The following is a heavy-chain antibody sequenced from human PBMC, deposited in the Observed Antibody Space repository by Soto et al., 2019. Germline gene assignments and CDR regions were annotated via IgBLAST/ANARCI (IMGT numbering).Heavy chain of an antibody. CDR3: AKNMDFWRGYIQSRAGYVIYV. CDR2: IKHDGSEK. Sequence: EVQMVESGGDLVQPGGSLRLSCVASGFTFSTSWMTWVRQAPGKGLEWVANIKHDGSEKYYVESVKGRFTISRDNARNPQYLQMNSLRAEDTAVYYCAKNMDFWRGYIQSRAGYVIYVLGQGTTVIFSS. V-gene: IGHV3-7*01. CDR1: GFTFSTSW. D-gene: IGHD3-3*01. J-gene: IGHJ6*02.